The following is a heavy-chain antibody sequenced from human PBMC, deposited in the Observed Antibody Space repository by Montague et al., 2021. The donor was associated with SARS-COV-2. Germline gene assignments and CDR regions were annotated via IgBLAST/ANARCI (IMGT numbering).Heavy chain of an antibody. D-gene: IGHD6-13*01. J-gene: IGHJ6*02. CDR2: IKNDESEK. CDR3: ARVSSSIDCFGMDV. V-gene: IGHV3-7*01. CDR1: GFTFSNYW. Sequence: SLRLSCAASGFTFSNYWMSWVRQAPGKGLEWVANIKNDESEKYYVDSVKGRFSVSRENAKNSLYLQMNSLRVEDTAVYYCARVSSSIDCFGMDVWGRGTTVTVSS.